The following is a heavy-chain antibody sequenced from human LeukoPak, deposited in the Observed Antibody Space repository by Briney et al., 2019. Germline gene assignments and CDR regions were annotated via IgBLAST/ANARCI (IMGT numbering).Heavy chain of an antibody. J-gene: IGHJ3*02. V-gene: IGHV3-21*01. CDR3: AGVSGSPQDAFDM. Sequence: GVTLRLSCAASGYTFSRHNTNWVRQAPGKGLEWVSYISYGRSFIYYADSVRRRFTIYGDTHKHSLYLQMHSQTAEDTGVYSGAGVSGSPQDAFDMGGEGTMVTVSS. CDR1: GYTFSRHN. CDR2: ISYGRSFI. D-gene: IGHD6-13*01.